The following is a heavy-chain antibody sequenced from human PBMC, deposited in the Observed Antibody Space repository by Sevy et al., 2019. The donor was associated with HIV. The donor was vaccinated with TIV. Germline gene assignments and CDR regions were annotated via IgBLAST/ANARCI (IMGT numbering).Heavy chain of an antibody. CDR2: ISYHGRNQ. J-gene: IGHJ4*02. V-gene: IGHV3-30*04. Sequence: GGSLRVSCAASGFTFSDYAIHWVRQAPGKGLEWLAVISYHGRNQFYADSVRGRFTISRDDSKNTVYLQMNSLRPDDTAVYYCARKQFVLPFDYWGQGTLVTVSS. CDR3: ARKQFVLPFDY. D-gene: IGHD6-6*01. CDR1: GFTFSDYA.